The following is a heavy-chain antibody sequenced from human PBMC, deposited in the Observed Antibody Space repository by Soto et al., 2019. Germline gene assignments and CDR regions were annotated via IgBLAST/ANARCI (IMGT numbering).Heavy chain of an antibody. CDR1: GFTFNSYG. Sequence: HPGGSLRLSCAASGFTFNSYGMHWVRQAPGKGLEWVAVISYDGSNKDYGDSVKGRFTISRDNSKNTLSLQMNSLKTEDTAVYSCAKDGYSGYEKSDYYMDVWGKGTTVTVSS. D-gene: IGHD5-12*01. CDR3: AKDGYSGYEKSDYYMDV. J-gene: IGHJ6*03. CDR2: ISYDGSNK. V-gene: IGHV3-30*18.